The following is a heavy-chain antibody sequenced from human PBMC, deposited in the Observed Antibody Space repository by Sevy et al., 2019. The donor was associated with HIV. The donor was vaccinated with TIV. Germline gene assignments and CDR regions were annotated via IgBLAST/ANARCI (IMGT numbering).Heavy chain of an antibody. CDR3: ARALDYYDSGGYFY. J-gene: IGHJ4*02. D-gene: IGHD3-22*01. CDR2: ISSASSYI. Sequence: GGSLRLSCVASGFIFSNYDKNWVRQAPGKGLEWVSSISSASSYIYYADSVKGRFTVSRDNAKDSLYLQMHSLRAEDTATYYCARALDYYDSGGYFYWGLGTLVTVSS. V-gene: IGHV3-21*01. CDR1: GFIFSNYD.